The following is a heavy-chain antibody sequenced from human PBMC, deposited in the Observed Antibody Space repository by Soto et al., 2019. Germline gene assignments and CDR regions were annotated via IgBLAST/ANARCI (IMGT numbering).Heavy chain of an antibody. CDR3: ACDWGGDGTFDY. Sequence: EVQLVESGGGLVKPGGSLRLSCAASGFTFSSYSMHWVRQAPGKGLEWVSSISSSSSYIYYADSVKGRFTISRDNAKNSLYLHMNSLRAEDTAVYYCACDWGGDGTFDYWGQGTLVTVSS. D-gene: IGHD2-21*02. CDR2: ISSSSSYI. V-gene: IGHV3-21*01. J-gene: IGHJ4*02. CDR1: GFTFSSYS.